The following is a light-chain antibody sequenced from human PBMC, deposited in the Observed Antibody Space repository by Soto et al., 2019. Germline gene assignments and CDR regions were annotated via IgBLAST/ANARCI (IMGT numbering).Light chain of an antibody. CDR3: QQYDSSPWT. Sequence: EIVLTQSPGTLSFSPGERATLSLRASQSVSSSYLAWYQQTPGQAPRLLVYDTPYRATGVPDRFSGSGSGTDFTLTISRLEPEDSAVYYCQQYDSSPWTFGQGTKVDIK. V-gene: IGKV3-20*01. CDR1: QSVSSSY. J-gene: IGKJ1*01. CDR2: DTP.